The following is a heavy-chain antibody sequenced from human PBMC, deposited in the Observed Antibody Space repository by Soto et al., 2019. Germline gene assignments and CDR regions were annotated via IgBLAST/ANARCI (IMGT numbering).Heavy chain of an antibody. Sequence: GASVKVSCKASGGTFSSYAISWVRQAPGQGLEWMGGIIPIFGTANYAQKFQGRVTITADESTSTAYMELSSLRSEDTAVYYCAREPTGYCSGGSCFNWFDPWAQGTLVPVSS. CDR2: IIPIFGTA. CDR3: AREPTGYCSGGSCFNWFDP. CDR1: GGTFSSYA. D-gene: IGHD2-15*01. J-gene: IGHJ5*02. V-gene: IGHV1-69*13.